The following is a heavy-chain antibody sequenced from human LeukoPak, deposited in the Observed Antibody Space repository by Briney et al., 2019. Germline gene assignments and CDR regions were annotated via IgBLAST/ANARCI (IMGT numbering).Heavy chain of an antibody. J-gene: IGHJ4*02. CDR3: AREKPRSCAIDY. D-gene: IGHD1-26*01. CDR2: ISSSGSTI. V-gene: IGHV3-48*04. Sequence: GGSLRLSCAASGFTFSDYWMNWVRQAPGKGLEWVSYISSSGSTIYYADSVKGRFTISRDNAKNSLYLQMNSLRAEDTAVYYCAREKPRSCAIDYWGQGTLVTVSS. CDR1: GFTFSDYW.